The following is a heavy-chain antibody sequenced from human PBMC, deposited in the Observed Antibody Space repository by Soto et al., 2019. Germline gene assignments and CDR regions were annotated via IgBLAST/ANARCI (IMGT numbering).Heavy chain of an antibody. V-gene: IGHV1-8*01. CDR2: MNPNSGNT. Sequence: QVQLVQSGAEVKKPGASVKVSCKASGYTFTSYDINWVRQATGQGLEYLGWMNPNSGNTGYVQKLQGRVTMTRNTSISTAYMELSSLRSEDTAVYYCARGVNYGDYSGWFDPWGQGTLVTVSS. J-gene: IGHJ5*02. CDR3: ARGVNYGDYSGWFDP. D-gene: IGHD4-17*01. CDR1: GYTFTSYD.